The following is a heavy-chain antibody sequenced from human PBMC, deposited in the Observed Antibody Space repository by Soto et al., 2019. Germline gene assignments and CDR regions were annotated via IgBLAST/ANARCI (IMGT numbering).Heavy chain of an antibody. CDR2: ISAYNGNT. V-gene: IGHV1-18*01. Sequence: QVQLVQSGAEVKKPGASVKVSCKASGYTFTSYGISWVRQAPGQGLEWMGWISAYNGNTNYAQKLQGRVTNTTDTSPSPAHMGLGSLRSGDPAVYYCGGGAVKVVVGAFDIWGQGTIVTVSS. CDR3: GGGAVKVVVGAFDI. J-gene: IGHJ3*02. D-gene: IGHD2-15*01. CDR1: GYTFTSYG.